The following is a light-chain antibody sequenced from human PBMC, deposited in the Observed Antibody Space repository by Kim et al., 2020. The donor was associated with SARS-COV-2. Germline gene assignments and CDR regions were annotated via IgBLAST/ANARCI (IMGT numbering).Light chain of an antibody. CDR3: LQYNSYSVT. V-gene: IGKV1-5*03. Sequence: AAVEDIVHRKWLASQQIRSWLAWHQQKPGKAPKHLIYKASSLESGVPSRFSGRGSGKEVTLTISALRPDDFATYFCLQYNSYSVTFRGGTKVDIK. CDR1: QQIRSW. CDR2: KAS. J-gene: IGKJ4*01.